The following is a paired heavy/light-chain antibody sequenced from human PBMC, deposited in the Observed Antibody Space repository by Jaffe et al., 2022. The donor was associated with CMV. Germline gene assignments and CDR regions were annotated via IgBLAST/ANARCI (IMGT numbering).Heavy chain of an antibody. CDR1: RYTLTSYF. J-gene: IGHJ6*02. D-gene: IGHD2-21*01. CDR2: INSRGGST. Sequence: QVQLVQSGAEVKKPGASVKVSCKASRYTLTSYFVHWVRQAPGQGLEWMGIINSRGGSTTYAQKFQGRVTMTRDTSTSTVYMELSSLRSEDTAVYYCASDVGGVVYYYYYGMDVWGQGTTVTVSS. V-gene: IGHV1-46*01. CDR3: ASDVGGVVYYYYYGMDV.
Light chain of an antibody. CDR3: CSYAGGRTLL. V-gene: IGLV2-23*02. J-gene: IGLJ2*01. Sequence: QSALTQPASVSGSPGQSITISCTGTSSDVGSYNLVSWYQEHPGKAPKLMIYEVSKRPSGVSNRFSGSKSGNTASLTISGLQAEDEADYYCCSYAGGRTLLFGGGTKVTVL. CDR1: SSDVGSYNL. CDR2: EVS.